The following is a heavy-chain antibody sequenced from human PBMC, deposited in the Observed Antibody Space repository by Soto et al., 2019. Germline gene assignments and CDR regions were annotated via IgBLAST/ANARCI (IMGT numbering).Heavy chain of an antibody. D-gene: IGHD1-26*01. CDR1: GFTFSTYW. V-gene: IGHV3-74*01. Sequence: EVQLVESGGGLVQPGGSLRLSCAASGFTFSTYWMHWVRQAPGKGLVWVSRINSDDSSTSYADSVKGRFTISRDNAKNTLYLQMNSLRAEDTAVFHCARERVGAVDYWGQGTLVTVSS. CDR3: ARERVGAVDY. J-gene: IGHJ4*02. CDR2: INSDDSST.